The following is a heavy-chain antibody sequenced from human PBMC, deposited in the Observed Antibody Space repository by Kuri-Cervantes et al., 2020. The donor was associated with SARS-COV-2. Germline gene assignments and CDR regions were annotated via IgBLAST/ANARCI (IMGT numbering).Heavy chain of an antibody. J-gene: IGHJ1*01. CDR2: ISGSGGST. Sequence: GGSLRLSCAASGFTFSSCSMNWVRQAPGKGLEWVSAISGSGGSTYYADSVKGRFTISRDNSKNTLYLQMNSLRAEDTAVYYCAKVYGDIVVVPAAKYFQHWGQGTLVTVSS. CDR3: AKVYGDIVVVPAAKYFQH. D-gene: IGHD2-2*01. CDR1: GFTFSSCS. V-gene: IGHV3-23*01.